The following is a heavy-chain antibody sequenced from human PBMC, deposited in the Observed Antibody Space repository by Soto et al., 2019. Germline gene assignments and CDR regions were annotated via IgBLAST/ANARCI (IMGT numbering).Heavy chain of an antibody. V-gene: IGHV3-48*01. CDR3: AVVPAAPTSYYMDV. Sequence: PGGSPRLSCAASGFTFSSYSMNWVRQAPGKGLEWVSYISSSSSTIYYADSVKGRFTISRDNAKNSLYLQMNSLRAEDTAVYYCAVVPAAPTSYYMDVWGKGTTVTVS. J-gene: IGHJ6*03. D-gene: IGHD2-2*01. CDR2: ISSSSSTI. CDR1: GFTFSSYS.